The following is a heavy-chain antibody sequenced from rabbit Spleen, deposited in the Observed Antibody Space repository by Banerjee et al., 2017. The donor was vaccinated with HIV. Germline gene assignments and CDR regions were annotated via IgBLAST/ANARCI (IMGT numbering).Heavy chain of an antibody. CDR2: IEIGSSGFT. D-gene: IGHD1-1*01. CDR3: ASGYSDIYFNL. Sequence: EQLEESGGGLVKPEGSLTLTCTASGVSFSGSSYMCWVRQAPGKGLEWVACIEIGSSGFTYYANWAKGRFTISKTSSTTVTLQVTSLTAADTATYFCASGYSDIYFNLWGQGTLVTVS. CDR1: GVSFSGSSY. V-gene: IGHV1S45*01. J-gene: IGHJ4*01.